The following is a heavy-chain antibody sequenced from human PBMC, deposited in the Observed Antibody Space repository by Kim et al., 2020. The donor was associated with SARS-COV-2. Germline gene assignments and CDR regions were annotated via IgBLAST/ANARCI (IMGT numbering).Heavy chain of an antibody. CDR3: ARDAEMATINAASYFDY. CDR2: ISDDGSNK. Sequence: GGSLRLSCVASGFTCSSYAMHWVRQAPGKGLEWVAVISDDGSNKYYADSVKGRFTISRDNFKNTLYLQMNSLRPEDTAVYYCARDAEMATINAASYFDYWGQGTLVTVSS. D-gene: IGHD5-12*01. V-gene: IGHV3-30*04. J-gene: IGHJ4*02. CDR1: GFTCSSYA.